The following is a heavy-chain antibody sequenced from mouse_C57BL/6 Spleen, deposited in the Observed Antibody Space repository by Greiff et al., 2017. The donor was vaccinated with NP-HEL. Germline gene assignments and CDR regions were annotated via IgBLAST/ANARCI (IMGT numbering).Heavy chain of an antibody. CDR1: VYTFTSYW. V-gene: IGHV1-64*01. CDR3: ARKAITTVVYFDY. J-gene: IGHJ2*01. Sequence: QVQLQQPGAELVKPGASVKLSCKASVYTFTSYWMHWVKQRPGQGLEWIGMIHPNIGSTNYNEKFKSKATLTVDKSSSTAYMQLSSLTSEDSAVYYCARKAITTVVYFDYWGQGTTLTVSS. CDR2: IHPNIGST. D-gene: IGHD1-1*01.